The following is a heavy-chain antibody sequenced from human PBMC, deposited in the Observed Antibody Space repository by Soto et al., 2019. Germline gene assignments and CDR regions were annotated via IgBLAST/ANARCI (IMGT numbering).Heavy chain of an antibody. CDR2: IHYSGST. D-gene: IGHD3-22*01. V-gene: IGHV4-39*01. CDR1: GASISIGTDY. J-gene: IGHJ4*02. Sequence: SETLSLTCSVSGASISIGTDYWGWIRQPPGKGLEWIGNIHYSGSTYYNPSLKSRVNISVDTSKNQFSLKLSSVTAADTAMYYCARQHSHDFYDRSIYVPWGQGAQVTVSS. CDR3: ARQHSHDFYDRSIYVP.